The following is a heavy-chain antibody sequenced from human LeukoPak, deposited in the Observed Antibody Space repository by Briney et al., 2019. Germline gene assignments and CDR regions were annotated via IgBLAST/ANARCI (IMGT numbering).Heavy chain of an antibody. CDR1: GGSISSHY. CDR3: ARVGSGAWELPFDY. Sequence: PSETLSLTCTVSGGSISSHYWSWIRQPPGKGLEWIGYTYYSGSTNYNPSLKSRVTISVDTSKNQFSLKLSSVTAADTAVYYCARVGSGAWELPFDYRGQGTLVTVSS. D-gene: IGHD1-26*01. J-gene: IGHJ4*02. V-gene: IGHV4-59*11. CDR2: TYYSGST.